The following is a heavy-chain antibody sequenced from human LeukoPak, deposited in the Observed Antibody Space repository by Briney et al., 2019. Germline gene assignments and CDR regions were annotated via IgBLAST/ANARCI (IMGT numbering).Heavy chain of an antibody. CDR1: GGSISSGDYY. J-gene: IGHJ5*02. V-gene: IGHV4-30-4*08. Sequence: SETLSLTCTVSGGSISSGDYYWSWIRQPPGKGLEWIGYIYYSGSTYYNPSLKSRVTISVDTSKNQFSLKLSSVIAADTAVYYCARLSYSSSSCWFDPWGQGTLVTVSS. D-gene: IGHD6-6*01. CDR2: IYYSGST. CDR3: ARLSYSSSSCWFDP.